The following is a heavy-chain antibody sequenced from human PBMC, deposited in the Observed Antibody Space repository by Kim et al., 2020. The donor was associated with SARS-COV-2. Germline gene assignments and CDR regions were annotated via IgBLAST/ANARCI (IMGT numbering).Heavy chain of an antibody. CDR3: ARGPTLDY. J-gene: IGHJ4*02. V-gene: IGHV5-51*01. Sequence: DSATSYGPSFQDQATISADKSISTAYLQWSSLKASDTAMYYCARGPTLDYWGQGTLVTVSS. CDR2: DSAT.